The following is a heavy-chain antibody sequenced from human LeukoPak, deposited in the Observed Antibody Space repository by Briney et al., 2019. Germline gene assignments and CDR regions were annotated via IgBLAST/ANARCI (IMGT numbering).Heavy chain of an antibody. V-gene: IGHV3-7*03. CDR2: IKQDGSEK. D-gene: IGHD1-26*01. J-gene: IGHJ4*02. Sequence: PGGSLRLSCVASGSNYSTYWMSWVRQAPGKGLEWVANIKQDGSEKNYVDSVKGRFTISRDNAKNSLYLQMNSLRAEDTAIYYCTRDYRGTFDYWGQGTLVTVS. CDR3: TRDYRGTFDY. CDR1: GSNYSTYW.